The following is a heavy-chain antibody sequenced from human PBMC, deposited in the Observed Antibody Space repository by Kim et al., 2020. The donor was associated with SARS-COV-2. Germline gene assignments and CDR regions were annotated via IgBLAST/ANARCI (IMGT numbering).Heavy chain of an antibody. CDR2: INAGNGNT. CDR1: GYTFTSYA. CDR3: ARGYSSIWYREYFQH. V-gene: IGHV1-3*01. J-gene: IGHJ1*01. Sequence: ASVKVSCKASGYTFTSYAMHWVRQAPGQRLEWTGWINAGNGNTKYSQKFQGRVTITRDTSASTAYMELSSLRSEDTAVYYCARGYSSIWYREYFQHWGQGTLVTVSS. D-gene: IGHD6-13*01.